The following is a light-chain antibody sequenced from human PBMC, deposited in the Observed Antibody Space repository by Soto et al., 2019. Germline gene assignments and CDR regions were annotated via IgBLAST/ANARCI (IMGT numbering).Light chain of an antibody. J-gene: IGLJ2*01. CDR2: EVT. CDR3: SSYAGSNNVI. Sequence: QSALTQPPSASGSPGQSVAISCTGTSSDVGGNNYVSWYQQHPGKAPKLMVYEVTKRPSGVPDRFSGSKSGNTASLTVSGLQAEDEADYYCSSYAGSNNVIFGGGTQLTAL. V-gene: IGLV2-8*01. CDR1: SSDVGGNNY.